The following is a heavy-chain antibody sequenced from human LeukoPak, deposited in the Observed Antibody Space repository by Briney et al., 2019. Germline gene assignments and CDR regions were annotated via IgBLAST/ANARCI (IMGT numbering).Heavy chain of an antibody. D-gene: IGHD2-15*01. CDR3: AKAPVTTCRGAFCYPFDY. J-gene: IGHJ4*02. CDR2: ISDTGNT. CDR1: GFTLSSYA. V-gene: IGHV3-23*01. Sequence: GGSLRLSCAASGFTLSSYAMSWVRQAPGKGLECVSAISDTGNTYHADSVKGRFAISRDSSKNTLFLQMNRLRPEDAAVYYCAKAPVTTCRGAFCYPFDYWGLGTLVTVSS.